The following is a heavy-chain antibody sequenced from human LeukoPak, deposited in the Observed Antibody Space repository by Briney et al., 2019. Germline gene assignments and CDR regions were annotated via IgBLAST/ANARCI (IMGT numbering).Heavy chain of an antibody. CDR1: GGSISSGGYY. CDR3: ASSHYDSSGYYYSWNPFDY. J-gene: IGHJ4*02. CDR2: IYYSGST. D-gene: IGHD3-22*01. V-gene: IGHV4-31*03. Sequence: PSETLSLTCTVSGGSISSGGYYWSWIRQHPGKGLEWIGYIYYSGSTYYNPSLKSRVTISVDTSKNQFSLKLSSVTAADTAVYYCASSHYDSSGYYYSWNPFDYWGQGTLVTVSS.